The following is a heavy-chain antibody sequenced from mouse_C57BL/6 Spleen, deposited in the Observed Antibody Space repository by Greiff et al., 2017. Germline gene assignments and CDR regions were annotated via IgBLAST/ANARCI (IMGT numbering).Heavy chain of an antibody. V-gene: IGHV3-6*01. Sequence: EVKLQESGPGLVKPSQSLSLTCSVTGYSITSGYYWNWIRQFPGNKLEWMGYISYDGSNNYNPSLKNRISITRDTSKNQFFLKLNSVTTEDTATYYCARKNDGGYWYFDVWGTGTTVTVSS. CDR1: GYSITSGYY. J-gene: IGHJ1*03. D-gene: IGHD2-12*01. CDR3: ARKNDGGYWYFDV. CDR2: ISYDGSN.